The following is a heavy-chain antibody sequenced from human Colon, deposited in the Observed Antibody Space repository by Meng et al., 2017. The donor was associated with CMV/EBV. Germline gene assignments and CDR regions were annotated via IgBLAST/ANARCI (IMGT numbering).Heavy chain of an antibody. CDR2: IIRIIDIS. V-gene: IGHV1-69*04. D-gene: IGHD3-22*01. CDR3: ARETSYYDSTGYPTPPGWFDP. Sequence: VMSWVRQAPGQGLDWMGRIIRIIDISNYAQKFQGRVTIIADKSTSTVYMELSSLRSEYTAAYYCARETSYYDSTGYPTPPGWFDPWGQGTLVTVSS. J-gene: IGHJ5*02. CDR1: V.